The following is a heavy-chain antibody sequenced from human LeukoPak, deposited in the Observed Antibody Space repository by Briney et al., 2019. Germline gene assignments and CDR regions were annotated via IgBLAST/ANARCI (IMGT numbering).Heavy chain of an antibody. CDR2: MHTTGST. CDR3: ARDWDY. Sequence: PSETLSLXCTVSGDSISIGSYYWSWIRQPAGKGLEWIGHMHTTGSTNYNPSLKSRVTISVDRTNNQFSLKLSSVTAADTAVYYCARDWDYWGQGTLVAVSS. CDR1: GDSISIGSYY. J-gene: IGHJ4*02. V-gene: IGHV4-61*09.